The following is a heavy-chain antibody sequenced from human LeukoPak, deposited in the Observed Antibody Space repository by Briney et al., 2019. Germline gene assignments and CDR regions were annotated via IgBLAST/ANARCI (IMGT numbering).Heavy chain of an antibody. CDR1: GFTFSSYA. J-gene: IGHJ4*02. CDR2: ISGSGGTT. CDR3: AKDGRWFGELLSHFDY. D-gene: IGHD3-10*01. V-gene: IGHV3-23*01. Sequence: GGSLRLSCAASGFTFSSYAMSWVRQAPGKGLEWVSAISGSGGTTYYADSVKGRFTISRDNSKNTLYLQMNSLRAEDTAVYYCAKDGRWFGELLSHFDYWGQGTLVTVSS.